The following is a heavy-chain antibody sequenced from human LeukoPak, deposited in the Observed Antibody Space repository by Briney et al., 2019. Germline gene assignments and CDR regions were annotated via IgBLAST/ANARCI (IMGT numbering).Heavy chain of an antibody. CDR1: GFTFSNYA. V-gene: IGHV3-23*01. CDR3: AKGLKGCSGSSCYYFFDF. J-gene: IGHJ4*02. CDR2: ITGSGGDA. Sequence: QTGGSLRLSCAASGFTFSNYAMNWVRQAPGKGLEWVSSITGSGGDAYYADSVKGRFTISRDNSKNTLDLQMNSLRAEDTAVYYCAKGLKGCSGSSCYYFFDFWGQGALITVSS. D-gene: IGHD2-15*01.